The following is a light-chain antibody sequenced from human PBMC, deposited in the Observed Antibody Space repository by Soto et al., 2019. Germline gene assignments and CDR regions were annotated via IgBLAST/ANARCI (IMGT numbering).Light chain of an antibody. Sequence: QSVLTQSPSASASLGASVKLTCTLSSGHSSYTIAWHQQQPEKGPRYLMKLNSDGSHYKGDGIPDRFSGSSSGAERYLTISSLQSEDEADYYCQTWGTGPVVFGGGTKLTVL. CDR1: SGHSSYT. CDR2: LNSDGSH. J-gene: IGLJ2*01. CDR3: QTWGTGPVV. V-gene: IGLV4-69*01.